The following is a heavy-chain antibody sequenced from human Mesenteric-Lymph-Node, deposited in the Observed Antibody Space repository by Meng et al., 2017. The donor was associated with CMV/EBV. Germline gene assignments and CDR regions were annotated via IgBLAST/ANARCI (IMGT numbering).Heavy chain of an antibody. D-gene: IGHD3-16*01. CDR2: INHSGST. CDR1: GGSFSDYY. V-gene: IGHV4-34*01. Sequence: SETLSLTCAVYGGSFSDYYWSWIRQPPGKGLEWIGEINHSGSTNYNPSLKSRVTMSADTSKNQFSLRLSSVTAADTAVYYCARLKYELVWGEVDDEYYNSHYGMDVWGQGTTVTVSS. CDR3: ARLKYELVWGEVDDEYYNSHYGMDV. J-gene: IGHJ6*02.